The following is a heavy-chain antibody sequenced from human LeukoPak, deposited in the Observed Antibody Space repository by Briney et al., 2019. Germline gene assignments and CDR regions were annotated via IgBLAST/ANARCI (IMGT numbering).Heavy chain of an antibody. V-gene: IGHV4-59*12. CDR3: ARGGTRDIVVVPAAMDPYYYGMDV. D-gene: IGHD2-2*01. J-gene: IGHJ6*02. Sequence: SETLSLTCAVSGGSISGYYWSWIRQPPGKGLEWIGYIYYTGSTNYNPSLKSRVTISVDTSKNQFSLKLSSVTAADTAVYYCARGGTRDIVVVPAAMDPYYYGMDVWGLGTTVTVSS. CDR1: GGSISGYY. CDR2: IYYTGST.